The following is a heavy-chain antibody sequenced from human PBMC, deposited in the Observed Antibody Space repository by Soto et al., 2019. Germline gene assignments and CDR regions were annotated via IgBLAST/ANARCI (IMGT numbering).Heavy chain of an antibody. CDR2: IQSGGPT. CDR1: GFTISSKY. D-gene: IGHD3-3*01. V-gene: IGHV3-66*01. J-gene: IGHJ6*02. CDR3: AGWYYDFWSGYLNYYYYGMDV. Sequence: LRVCCAAAGFTISSKYMSCVRQAPGKGLEWVSLIQSGGPTYYADSVKGRFTISRDTSEITVHLQMDSLRAEDTAVYYCAGWYYDFWSGYLNYYYYGMDVSGQGTTVSVPS.